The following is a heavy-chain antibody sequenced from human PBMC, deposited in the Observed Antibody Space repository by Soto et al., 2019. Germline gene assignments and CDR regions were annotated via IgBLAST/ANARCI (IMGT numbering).Heavy chain of an antibody. Sequence: PGGSLRLSCAASGFTFSSYGMHWVRQAPGKGLEWVAVIWYDGSNKYYADSVKGRFTISRDNSKNTLYLQMNSLRAEDTAVYYCAKDRNKDYSSGWPHYYYGMGVWGQGTTVTVSS. D-gene: IGHD6-19*01. V-gene: IGHV3-33*06. CDR2: IWYDGSNK. J-gene: IGHJ6*02. CDR1: GFTFSSYG. CDR3: AKDRNKDYSSGWPHYYYGMGV.